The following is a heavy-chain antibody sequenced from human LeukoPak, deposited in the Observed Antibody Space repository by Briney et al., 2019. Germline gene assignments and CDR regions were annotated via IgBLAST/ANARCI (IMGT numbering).Heavy chain of an antibody. CDR3: AREGATGELDY. D-gene: IGHD4-17*01. Sequence: PSETLSLTCTVSGGSISSSFWSWLRQPPGKGLEYIGYIYYSGSTNYSPSLKRRATISVDTARNQFSLRLSSVTAADTAVYHCAREGATGELDYWGQGTLVTVSS. CDR1: GGSISSSF. CDR2: IYYSGST. J-gene: IGHJ4*02. V-gene: IGHV4-59*01.